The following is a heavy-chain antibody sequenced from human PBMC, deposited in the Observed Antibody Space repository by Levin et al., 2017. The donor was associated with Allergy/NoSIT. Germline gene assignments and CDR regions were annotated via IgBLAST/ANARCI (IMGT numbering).Heavy chain of an antibody. D-gene: IGHD2-2*01. V-gene: IGHV4-4*07. J-gene: IGHJ5*02. CDR2: VYAITHT. CDR1: GGSISGYY. Sequence: PSETLSLTCTVSGGSISGYYWTWIRQPAGKGLEWIGRVYAITHTTYNPSLPRRVTMSIDTSKNTFSLKLTSVTAADTAVYYCARADAPSYNWFDPWGQGILVTVSS. CDR3: ARADAPSYNWFDP.